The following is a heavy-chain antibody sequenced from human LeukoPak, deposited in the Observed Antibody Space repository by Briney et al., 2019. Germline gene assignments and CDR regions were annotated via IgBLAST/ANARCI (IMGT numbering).Heavy chain of an antibody. D-gene: IGHD2-21*01. CDR3: AREEAIVAYFDY. CDR1: VYTFTGYY. V-gene: IGHV1-2*02. Sequence: LVTVSCKASVYTFTGYYMHWVRQAPAPGLEWLGWINPNSGGTNYAQKFQGRVTITRDTSISTAYMELSRLRSDDTAVYYCAREEAIVAYFDYWGQGALVTVSS. J-gene: IGHJ4*02. CDR2: INPNSGGT.